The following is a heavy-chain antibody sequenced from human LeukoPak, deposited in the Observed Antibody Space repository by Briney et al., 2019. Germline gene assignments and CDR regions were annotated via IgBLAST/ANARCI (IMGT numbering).Heavy chain of an antibody. Sequence: ASVKVSCKASGYTFTSYGISWVRQAPGQGLEWMGWISAYNGNTNNAQKLHGRATMTTDRSTSKAYMELRNLRSDDTAVYYFARAGTAMAYFDYWGQGTLVTVSS. CDR3: ARAGTAMAYFDY. D-gene: IGHD5-18*01. V-gene: IGHV1-18*01. J-gene: IGHJ4*02. CDR2: ISAYNGNT. CDR1: GYTFTSYG.